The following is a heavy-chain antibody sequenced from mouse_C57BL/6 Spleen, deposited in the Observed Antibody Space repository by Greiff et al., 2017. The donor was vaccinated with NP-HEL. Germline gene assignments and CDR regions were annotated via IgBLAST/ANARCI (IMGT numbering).Heavy chain of an antibody. CDR2: INPNNGGT. Sequence: EVQLQQSGPELVKPGASVKISCKASGYTFTDYYMNWVKQRHGKSLEWIGDINPNNGGTSYNQKFKGKATLTVDKSSSTAYMELRSLTSEDSAGYYCARSSCSSNPYWYFDVWGTGTTVTVSS. D-gene: IGHD2-5*01. CDR3: ARSSCSSNPYWYFDV. V-gene: IGHV1-26*01. CDR1: GYTFTDYY. J-gene: IGHJ1*03.